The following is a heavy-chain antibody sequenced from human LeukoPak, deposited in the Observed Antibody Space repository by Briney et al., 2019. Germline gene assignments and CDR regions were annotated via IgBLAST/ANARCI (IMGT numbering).Heavy chain of an antibody. V-gene: IGHV3-7*01. J-gene: IGHJ4*02. CDR1: GFTVRSNY. D-gene: IGHD1-26*01. Sequence: GGSLRLSCAASGFTVRSNYMSWVRQAPGKGLECVAKIKEDGREKYYVDSVKGRFTISRDNAKNSLYLQMNSLRAEDTAVYYCAKDEVGGHFEYWGQGTLVTVSS. CDR3: AKDEVGGHFEY. CDR2: IKEDGREK.